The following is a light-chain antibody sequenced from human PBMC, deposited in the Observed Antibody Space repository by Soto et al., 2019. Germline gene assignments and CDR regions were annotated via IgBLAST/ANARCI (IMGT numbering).Light chain of an antibody. Sequence: EMVLMQYPGTLSFSPGERGTLSCRASHMVSSTYLASYPQKPGQAPRVIIYGASSRATGLPDRFSGSGSGTDFPLNISSLEPEDFAVYYCKPRSNWPMFGQGTKGGYQ. CDR3: KPRSNWPM. J-gene: IGKJ1*01. V-gene: IGKV3D-20*02. CDR1: HMVSSTY. CDR2: GAS.